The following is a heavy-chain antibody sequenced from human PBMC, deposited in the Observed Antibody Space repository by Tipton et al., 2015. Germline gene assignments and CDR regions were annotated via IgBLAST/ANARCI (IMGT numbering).Heavy chain of an antibody. V-gene: IGHV4-59*12. CDR1: GDSINRYY. CDR2: IYYTGST. Sequence: TLSLTCSVSGDSINRYYWSWIRQPPGKGLECIGYIYYTGSTHYNPSLKSRVTISVDTSKNQLSLKLSSVTAADTAVYFCARDLEHGMDVWGQGTTVTVS. J-gene: IGHJ6*02. CDR3: ARDLEHGMDV.